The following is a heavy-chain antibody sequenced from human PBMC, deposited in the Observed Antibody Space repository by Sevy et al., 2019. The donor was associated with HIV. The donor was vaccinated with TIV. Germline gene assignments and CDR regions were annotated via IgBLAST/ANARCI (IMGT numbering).Heavy chain of an antibody. Sequence: SETLSLTCTVSGGSITSLYWGWIRQPPGKGLEWIANIYYNGNTNYNPSLKSRVTISLDTSKNQFSLRLSSVTAADTARYYCAGENAWGRGYSWGQGTLVTVS. CDR3: AGENAWGRGYS. V-gene: IGHV4-59*08. CDR1: GGSITSLY. CDR2: IYYNGNT. J-gene: IGHJ4*02. D-gene: IGHD1-26*01.